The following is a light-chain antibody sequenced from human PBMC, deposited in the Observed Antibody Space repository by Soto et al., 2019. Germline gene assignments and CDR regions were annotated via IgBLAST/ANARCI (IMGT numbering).Light chain of an antibody. CDR1: QSISSY. V-gene: IGKV1-39*01. CDR2: AAS. CDR3: QQYYSFPRT. Sequence: DIQMTQSPSTLSASVGDTVTITCRASQSISSYLNWYQQKPGKAPELLIYAASTLQSGVPSRFSGSGSGTDFTLTISCLQSEDFATYYCQQYYSFPRTFGQGTKVDIK. J-gene: IGKJ1*01.